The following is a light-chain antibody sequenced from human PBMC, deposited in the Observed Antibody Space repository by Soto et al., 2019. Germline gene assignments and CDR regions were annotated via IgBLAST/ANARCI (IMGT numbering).Light chain of an antibody. CDR2: DVS. Sequence: EIVLTQSPATLSLSPGERATLSCRASQSVSSYLAWYQQKPGQAPRLLVYDVSNRAAGIPARFSGSGSGTDFTLTISSLEPEDLAVYYCQQRSNWPLTFGGGTKVEIK. V-gene: IGKV3-11*01. CDR1: QSVSSY. J-gene: IGKJ4*01. CDR3: QQRSNWPLT.